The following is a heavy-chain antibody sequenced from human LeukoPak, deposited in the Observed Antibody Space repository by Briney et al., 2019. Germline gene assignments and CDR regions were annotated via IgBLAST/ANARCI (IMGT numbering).Heavy chain of an antibody. CDR2: IYSSGST. J-gene: IGHJ6*03. CDR3: ARTRHGYYYYMDV. Sequence: PSETLSLTCTVSGGSISSHYWSWIRQPPGKGLEWIGHIYSSGSTNYNPSLKSRVTTSVDTSKKQVSLKLTSGTAAETAVYSCARTRHGYYYYMDVWGKGTTVTVSS. V-gene: IGHV4-59*11. CDR1: GGSISSHY.